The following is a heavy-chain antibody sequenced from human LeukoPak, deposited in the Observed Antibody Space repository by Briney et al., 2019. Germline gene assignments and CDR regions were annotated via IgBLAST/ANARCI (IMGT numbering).Heavy chain of an antibody. Sequence: GGSLRLSCAASGFTFSSYSMNWVRQAPGKGLEWVSSISRSSSYIYYADSVKGRFTISRDNAKNSLYLQMNSLRAEDTAVYYCARVVVVAAKPHHFDYWGQGTLVTVSS. CDR2: ISRSSSYI. D-gene: IGHD2-15*01. CDR3: ARVVVVAAKPHHFDY. CDR1: GFTFSSYS. V-gene: IGHV3-21*01. J-gene: IGHJ4*02.